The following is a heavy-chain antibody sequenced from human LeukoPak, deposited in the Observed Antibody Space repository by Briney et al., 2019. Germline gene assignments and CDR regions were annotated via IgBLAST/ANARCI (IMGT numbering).Heavy chain of an antibody. CDR3: ARDGAYYYGSGSSTFDY. V-gene: IGHV4-30-2*01. CDR2: IYYSGST. J-gene: IGHJ4*02. D-gene: IGHD3-10*01. CDR1: GGSISSGGYS. Sequence: SQTLSLTCAVSGGSISSGGYSWSWIRQPPGKGLEWIGYIYYSGSTYYNPSLKSRVTISVDTSKNQFSLKLSSVTAADTAVYYCARDGAYYYGSGSSTFDYWGQGTLVTVSS.